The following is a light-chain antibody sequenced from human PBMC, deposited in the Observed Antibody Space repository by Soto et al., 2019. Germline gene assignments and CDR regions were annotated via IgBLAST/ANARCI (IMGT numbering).Light chain of an antibody. CDR1: QTVDTY. CDR3: QQSYNTPLT. V-gene: IGKV1-39*01. CDR2: DAS. Sequence: IEVTQSPASLASSLGCRVTITCRASQTVDTYVNWYRQKSGAAPELLIYDASTLQSGVPSRFRGGASGTDFTLTISSLQLDDFATYYCQQSYNTPLTFGQGTKVDIK. J-gene: IGKJ1*01.